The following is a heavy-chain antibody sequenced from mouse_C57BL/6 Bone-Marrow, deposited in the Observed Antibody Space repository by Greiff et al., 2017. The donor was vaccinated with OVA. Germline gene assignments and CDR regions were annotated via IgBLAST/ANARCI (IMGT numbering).Heavy chain of an antibody. Sequence: EVKLVESGEGLVKPGGSLKLSCAASGFTFSSYAMSWVRQTPEKRLEWVAYISSGGGYIYYADTVQGRFTISRDNARNTLYLQMSSLKSEDTAMYYCTRDYYGSSHYFDYWGQGTTLTVSS. V-gene: IGHV5-9-1*02. J-gene: IGHJ2*01. D-gene: IGHD1-1*01. CDR3: TRDYYGSSHYFDY. CDR1: GFTFSSYA. CDR2: ISSGGGYI.